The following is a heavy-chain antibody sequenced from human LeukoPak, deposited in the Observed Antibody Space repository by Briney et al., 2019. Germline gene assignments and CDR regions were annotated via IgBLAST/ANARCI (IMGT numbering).Heavy chain of an antibody. V-gene: IGHV3-15*01. Sequence: GGSLRLSCAASGFTFSSYDMSWVRQAPGKGPEWVGRIKSKTDGGTTDYAAPVKGRFTISRDDSKNTLYLQMNSLKTEDTAVYYCTTATWNMGYWGQGTLVTVSS. CDR3: TTATWNMGY. CDR2: IKSKTDGGTT. D-gene: IGHD1/OR15-1a*01. J-gene: IGHJ4*02. CDR1: GFTFSSYD.